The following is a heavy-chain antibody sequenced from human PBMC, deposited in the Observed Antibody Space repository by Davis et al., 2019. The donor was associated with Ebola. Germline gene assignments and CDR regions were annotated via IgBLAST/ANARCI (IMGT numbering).Heavy chain of an antibody. CDR3: AREGVVGAVAGTGYYYYYGMDV. Sequence: GESLKISCAASGFTFSSYWMSWVRQAPGKGLEWVANIKQDGSEKYYVDSVKGRFTISRDNAKNSLYLQMNSLRAEDTAVYYCAREGVVGAVAGTGYYYYYGMDVWGQGTTVTVSS. D-gene: IGHD6-19*01. V-gene: IGHV3-7*03. CDR2: IKQDGSEK. J-gene: IGHJ6*02. CDR1: GFTFSSYW.